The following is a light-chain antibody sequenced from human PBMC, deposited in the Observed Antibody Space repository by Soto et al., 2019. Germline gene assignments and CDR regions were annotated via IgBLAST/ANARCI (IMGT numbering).Light chain of an antibody. Sequence: DVVMTQSPLSLPVTPGEPASISCRSSQSLLHSNGNTYLDWYLQKPGQSPQLLIYLSFNRASGVPDRFSGSGTGTDFTLKISRVEAGDVGVYYCMQGLHGPWTFGQGTKVEIK. V-gene: IGKV2-28*01. CDR2: LSF. J-gene: IGKJ1*01. CDR1: QSLLHSNGNTY. CDR3: MQGLHGPWT.